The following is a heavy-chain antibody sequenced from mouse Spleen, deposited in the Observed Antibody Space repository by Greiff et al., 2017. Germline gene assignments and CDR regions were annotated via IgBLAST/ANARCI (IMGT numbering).Heavy chain of an antibody. V-gene: IGHV2-4-1*01. CDR1: GFSLTSYG. CDR3: ARKGDSSGYSYAMDY. J-gene: IGHJ4*01. D-gene: IGHD3-2*01. CDR2: IWSGGST. Sequence: VKLVESGPGLVQPSQSLSITCTVSGFSLTSYGVHWVRQSPGKGLEWLGVIWSGGSTDYNAAFISRLSISKDNSKSQVFFKMNSLQADDTAIYYCARKGDSSGYSYAMDYWGQGTSVTVSS.